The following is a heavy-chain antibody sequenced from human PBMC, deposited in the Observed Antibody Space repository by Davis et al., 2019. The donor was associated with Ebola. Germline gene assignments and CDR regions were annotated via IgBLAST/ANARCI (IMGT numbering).Heavy chain of an antibody. CDR2: ISGSGNTI. CDR1: GFSFSRYW. J-gene: IGHJ5*01. V-gene: IGHV3-48*04. Sequence: GESLKISCAASGFSFSRYWMHWVRQVPEKGLEWVAYISGSGNTIHYADSVKGRFTISRDNAKNSVSLQMNSLRGDDAAVYYCARGPPGRSWFDSWGQGALVTVSS. CDR3: ARGPPGRSWFDS.